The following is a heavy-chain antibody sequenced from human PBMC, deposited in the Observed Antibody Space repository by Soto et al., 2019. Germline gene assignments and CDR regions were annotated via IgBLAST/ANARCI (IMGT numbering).Heavy chain of an antibody. CDR3: ARWPDGYYYYGMDV. Sequence: QVQLVQSGAEVKKPGASVKVSCKASGYTFTSYDINWVRQATGQGLEWMGWMNPNSGNTGYAQKFQGRVTMTRNTSISTAYMGLSRLRSEDPAVYYCARWPDGYYYYGMDVWDQGTTVTVSS. V-gene: IGHV1-8*01. CDR2: MNPNSGNT. CDR1: GYTFTSYD. J-gene: IGHJ6*02.